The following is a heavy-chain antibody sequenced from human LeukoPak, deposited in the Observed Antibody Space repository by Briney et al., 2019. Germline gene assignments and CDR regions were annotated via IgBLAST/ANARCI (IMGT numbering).Heavy chain of an antibody. D-gene: IGHD2-15*01. V-gene: IGHV3-23*01. CDR3: AQQVAAKVNAFDI. J-gene: IGHJ3*02. Sequence: PGGSLRLSCAASGFTFSSYAMSWVRQGQGRGLDGVSAISGSGGSTYYADSVKGRFTISRDNSKNTLYLQMNSLRAEDTAVYYCAQQVAAKVNAFDIWGQGTMVTVSS. CDR2: ISGSGGST. CDR1: GFTFSSYA.